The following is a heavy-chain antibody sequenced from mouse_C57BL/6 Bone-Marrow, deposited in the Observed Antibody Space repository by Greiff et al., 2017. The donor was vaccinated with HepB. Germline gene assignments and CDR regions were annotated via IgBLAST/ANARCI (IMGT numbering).Heavy chain of an antibody. V-gene: IGHV5-9-1*02. Sequence: EVKVVESGEGLVKPGGSLKLSCAASGFTFSSYALSWVRQTPEKRLEWVAYISSGGDYIYYADTVKGRFTISRDNARNTLYLQMSSLKSEDTAMDYCTRDRGNYNAMDYWGQGTSVTVSS. J-gene: IGHJ4*01. D-gene: IGHD2-1*01. CDR2: ISSGGDYI. CDR3: TRDRGNYNAMDY. CDR1: GFTFSSYA.